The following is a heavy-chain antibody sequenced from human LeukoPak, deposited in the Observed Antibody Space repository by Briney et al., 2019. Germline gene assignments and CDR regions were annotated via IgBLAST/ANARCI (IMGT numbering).Heavy chain of an antibody. Sequence: TGGSLRLSCVASGFSFSSYWMNWIRQAPGKGLEWVSYISSSGSTIYYADSVKGRFTISRDNAKNSLYLQMNSLRAEDTAVYYCARDVVVIQLDYWGQGTLVTVSS. D-gene: IGHD2-21*01. CDR3: ARDVVVIQLDY. CDR1: GFSFSSYW. V-gene: IGHV3-48*04. J-gene: IGHJ4*02. CDR2: ISSSGSTI.